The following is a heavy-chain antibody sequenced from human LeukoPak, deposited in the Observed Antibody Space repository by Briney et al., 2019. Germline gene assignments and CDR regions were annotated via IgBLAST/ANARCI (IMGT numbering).Heavy chain of an antibody. CDR1: GFTVSSNY. CDR3: ARANAYYYYGMDV. CDR2: IYSGGST. V-gene: IGHV3-66*01. J-gene: IGHJ6*02. Sequence: GGSLRLSCAVSGFTVSSNYMSWVRQAPGKGLEWVSVIYSGGSTYYADSVKGRFTISRDNSKNTLYLQMNSLRAEDTAVYYCARANAYYYYGMDVWGQGTTVTVSS.